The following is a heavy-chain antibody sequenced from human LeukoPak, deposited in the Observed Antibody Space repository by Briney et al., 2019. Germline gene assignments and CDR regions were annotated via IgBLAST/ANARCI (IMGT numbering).Heavy chain of an antibody. CDR2: IYHSGST. J-gene: IGHJ4*02. D-gene: IGHD2-8*01. Sequence: SETLSLTCTVSGGSISTYYWTWIRQPPGKGLEWIWYIYHSGSTNYNLSLKSRVTISVDTSKNQFSLKLSSVTAADTGVYYCARESVRPYFDYWGQGTLVTVSS. V-gene: IGHV4-59*12. CDR3: ARESVRPYFDY. CDR1: GGSISTYY.